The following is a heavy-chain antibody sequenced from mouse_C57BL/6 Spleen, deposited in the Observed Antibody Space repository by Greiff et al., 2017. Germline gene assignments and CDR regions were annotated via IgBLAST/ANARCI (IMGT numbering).Heavy chain of an antibody. J-gene: IGHJ2*01. CDR2: VDPSDSYT. Sequence: QVQLQQPGAELVKPGASVKLSCKASGYTFTSYWMQWVKQRPGQGLEWIGEVDPSDSYTNYNQKFKGKATLTVDTSSSTAYMQVSSLTSEDSAVYYCARGEVCYYWGQGTTRSVSS. V-gene: IGHV1-50*01. CDR1: GYTFTSYW. CDR3: ARGEVCYY.